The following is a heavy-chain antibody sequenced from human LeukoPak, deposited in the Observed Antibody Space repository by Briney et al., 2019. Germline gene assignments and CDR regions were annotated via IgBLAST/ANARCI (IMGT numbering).Heavy chain of an antibody. J-gene: IGHJ3*02. Sequence: SETLSLTCTVSGGSISSSSYYWGWIRQPPGKGLEWIGSIYYSGSTYYNPSLKSRVTISVDTSKNQFSLKLSSVTAADTAVYYCASLTNIVVVPAAQRSDDAFDIWGQGTMVTVSS. CDR2: IYYSGST. CDR1: GGSISSSSYY. V-gene: IGHV4-39*07. D-gene: IGHD2-2*01. CDR3: ASLTNIVVVPAAQRSDDAFDI.